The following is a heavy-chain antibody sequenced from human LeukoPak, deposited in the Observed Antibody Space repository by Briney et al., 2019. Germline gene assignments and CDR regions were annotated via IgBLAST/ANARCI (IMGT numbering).Heavy chain of an antibody. CDR3: ARDPLAYSSSWYFGY. J-gene: IGHJ4*02. D-gene: IGHD6-13*01. CDR1: GSTFSSYA. CDR2: IIPIFGTA. Sequence: SVKVSCKASGSTFSSYAISWVRQAPGQGLEWMGGIIPIFGTANYAQKFQGRVTITTDESTSTAYMELSSLRSEDTAVYYCARDPLAYSSSWYFGYWGQGTLVTVSS. V-gene: IGHV1-69*05.